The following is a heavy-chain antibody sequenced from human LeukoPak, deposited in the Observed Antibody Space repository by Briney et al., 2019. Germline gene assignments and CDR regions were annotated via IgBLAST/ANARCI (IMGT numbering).Heavy chain of an antibody. CDR1: GFTFSSYE. J-gene: IGHJ4*02. D-gene: IGHD3-3*01. V-gene: IGHV3-48*03. CDR2: ISGSGTII. CDR3: ARERYDFWSGYYPYYYFDY. Sequence: GGSLRLSCAASGFTFSSYEMNWVRQAPGKGLEWISYISGSGTIINYADSVKGRLTISRDNAKNSLYLQMNSLRAEDTAVYYCARERYDFWSGYYPYYYFDYWGQGTLVTVSS.